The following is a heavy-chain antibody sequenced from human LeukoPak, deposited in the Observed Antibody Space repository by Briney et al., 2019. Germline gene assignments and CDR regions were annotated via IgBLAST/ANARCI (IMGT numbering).Heavy chain of an antibody. CDR1: GFTFSSYE. D-gene: IGHD3-16*01. J-gene: IGHJ4*02. CDR2: ISGSDNTI. Sequence: PGGSLRPSCAASGFTFSSYEMNWVRQAPGKGLEWVSYISGSDNTIYYADSVKGRFTISRDNTKNSLYMQMNSLRAEDTAVYYCVSAYGGLLDYWGQGTLVTVSS. CDR3: VSAYGGLLDY. V-gene: IGHV3-48*03.